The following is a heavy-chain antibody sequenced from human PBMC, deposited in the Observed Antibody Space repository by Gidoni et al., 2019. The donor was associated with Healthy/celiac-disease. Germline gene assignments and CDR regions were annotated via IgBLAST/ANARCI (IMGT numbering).Heavy chain of an antibody. V-gene: IGHV3-21*01. J-gene: IGHJ5*02. Sequence: EVQLVESGGGLVKPGGSLRLSCAASGFTFSSYSMNWVRQAPGKGLEWVSSISSSSSYIYYADSVKGRFTISRDNAKNSLYLQMNSLRAEDTAVYYCARMTLPPGWFDPWGQGTLVTVSS. CDR1: GFTFSSYS. D-gene: IGHD3-10*01. CDR3: ARMTLPPGWFDP. CDR2: ISSSSSYI.